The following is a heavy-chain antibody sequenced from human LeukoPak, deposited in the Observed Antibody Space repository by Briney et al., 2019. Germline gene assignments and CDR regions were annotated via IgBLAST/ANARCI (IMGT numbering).Heavy chain of an antibody. V-gene: IGHV1-18*01. CDR2: ISAYNGNT. J-gene: IGHJ1*01. D-gene: IGHD1-26*01. CDR3: ARSGGSYSLKGH. Sequence: ASVKVSCKASGYTFTSYGISWVRQAPGQGLEWMGWISAYNGNTNYAQKFQGRVTMTRDTSISTAYMELSRLRSDDTAVYYCARSGGSYSLKGHWGQGTLVTVSS. CDR1: GYTFTSYG.